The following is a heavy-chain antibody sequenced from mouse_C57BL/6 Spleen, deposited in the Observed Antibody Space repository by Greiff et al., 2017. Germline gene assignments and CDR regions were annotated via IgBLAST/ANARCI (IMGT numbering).Heavy chain of an antibody. CDR1: GFSLTSSG. D-gene: IGHD2-3*01. J-gene: IGHJ4*01. CDR2: IWSGGSK. V-gene: IGHV2-2*01. CDR3: ARNLDDGYGEDY. Sequence: VKLQESGPGLVQPSQSLSITCTVSGFSLTSSGVHWVRHSPGKGLEWLGVIWSGGSKDYNAAFISRLSISKDNSKSQVFFKMNSLQADDTAIYXCARNLDDGYGEDYWGKGTSGTVSS.